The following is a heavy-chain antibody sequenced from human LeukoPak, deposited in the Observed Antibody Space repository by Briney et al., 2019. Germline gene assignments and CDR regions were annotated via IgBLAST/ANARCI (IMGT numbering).Heavy chain of an antibody. J-gene: IGHJ5*02. Sequence: GGSLRLSCAAPGITFSSYSMNWVRQAPGKGLEWVSSIGISSNNIYYADSVKGRFTISRDNAKNSLSLQMNSLRVEDTAVYYCASSSGGFNWFDPWGQGTLVTVSS. V-gene: IGHV3-21*01. D-gene: IGHD3-22*01. CDR1: GITFSSYS. CDR2: IGISSNNI. CDR3: ASSSGGFNWFDP.